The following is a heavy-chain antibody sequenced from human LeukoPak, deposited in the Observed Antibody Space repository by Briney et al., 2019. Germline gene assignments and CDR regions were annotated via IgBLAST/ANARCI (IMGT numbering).Heavy chain of an antibody. D-gene: IGHD1-26*01. CDR2: ISYDGSNK. CDR1: GFTFSSYA. CDR3: ARERGVGATRRYYFDY. J-gene: IGHJ4*02. V-gene: IGHV3-30-3*01. Sequence: GGSLRLSCAASGFTFSSYAMHGVRQAPGKGLGWVAVISYDGSNKYYADSVKGRFTISRDNSKNTLYLQMNSLRAEDTAVYYCARERGVGATRRYYFDYWGQGTLVTVSS.